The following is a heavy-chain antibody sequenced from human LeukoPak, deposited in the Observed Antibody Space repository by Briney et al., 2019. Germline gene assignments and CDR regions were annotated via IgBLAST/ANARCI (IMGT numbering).Heavy chain of an antibody. J-gene: IGHJ4*02. V-gene: IGHV4-39*01. CDR2: IYYSGST. Sequence: SETLSLTCTVSGGSISSYYWGWIRQPPGKGLEWIGSIYYSGSTYYNPSLKSRVTISVDTSKNQFSLKLSSVTAADTAVYYCASQYYYGSGSYYPLIDYWGQGTLVTVSS. CDR3: ASQYYYGSGSYYPLIDY. D-gene: IGHD3-10*01. CDR1: GGSISSYY.